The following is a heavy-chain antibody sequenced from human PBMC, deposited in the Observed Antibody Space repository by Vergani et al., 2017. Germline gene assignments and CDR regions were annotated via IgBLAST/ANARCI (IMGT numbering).Heavy chain of an antibody. CDR2: IGVSDNSI. V-gene: IGHV3-48*01. CDR1: GFTFSAYS. CDR3: VRDPDYSTFDS. J-gene: IGHJ4*02. Sequence: DVRLVESGGGVVQPGGSLRLSCAASGFTFSAYSMNWVRRTPGKGLEWISYIGVSDNSIYYADSVMGRFAISRDNARNLLFLQMNSLRADDSALYFCVRDPDYSTFDSWGQGTLVTGS. D-gene: IGHD4-11*01.